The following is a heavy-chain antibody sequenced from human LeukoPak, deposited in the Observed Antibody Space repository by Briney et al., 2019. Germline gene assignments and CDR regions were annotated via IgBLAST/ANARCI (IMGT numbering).Heavy chain of an antibody. J-gene: IGHJ6*02. CDR2: IWYSGDT. CDR1: GGSISSSS. D-gene: IGHD4-11*01. CDR3: ARDDHSPHYHYAMGV. Sequence: SATLSLTCTVSGGSISSSSWSWVRQDPGKRLEWIGFIWYSGDTDYNPSLRSRVTISVDTSKNQFSLKLNSVTAADTAVYYCARDDHSPHYHYAMGVWGQGITVTVSS. V-gene: IGHV4-59*01.